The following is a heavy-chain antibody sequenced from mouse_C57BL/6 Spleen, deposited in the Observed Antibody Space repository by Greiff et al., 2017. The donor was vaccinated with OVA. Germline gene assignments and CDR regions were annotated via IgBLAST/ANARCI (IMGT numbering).Heavy chain of an antibody. D-gene: IGHD1-1*01. Sequence: QVRLQQSGPELVKPGASVKISCKASGYAFSSSWMNWVKQRPGKGLEWIGRIYPGDGDTNYNGKFKGKATLTADKSSSTAYMQLSSLTSEDSAVYFCARTITTVVANSFDYWGQGTTLTVSS. CDR2: IYPGDGDT. V-gene: IGHV1-82*01. CDR3: ARTITTVVANSFDY. J-gene: IGHJ2*01. CDR1: GYAFSSSW.